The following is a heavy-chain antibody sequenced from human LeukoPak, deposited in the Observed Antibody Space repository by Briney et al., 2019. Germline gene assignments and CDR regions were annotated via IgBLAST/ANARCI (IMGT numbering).Heavy chain of an antibody. V-gene: IGHV4-4*07. Sequence: SETLSVTCTVSGGSINSYYWNWLRQPAGKGLEWIGRIYTSGKTNYNPSLKSRLTMSVDTSKSQFSLKLNSVTAADTAVYYCARDVGRSGWFDFWGQGTLVTVSS. CDR2: IYTSGKT. D-gene: IGHD1-26*01. CDR3: ARDVGRSGWFDF. CDR1: GGSINSYY. J-gene: IGHJ5*01.